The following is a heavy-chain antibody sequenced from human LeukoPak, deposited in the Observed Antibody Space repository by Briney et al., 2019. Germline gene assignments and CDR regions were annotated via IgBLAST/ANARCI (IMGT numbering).Heavy chain of an antibody. CDR1: GFTFSNAW. CDR2: IKSKTDGGTT. V-gene: IGHV3-15*07. J-gene: IGHJ4*02. Sequence: GGSLRLSCAASGFTFSNAWMNWVRQAPGKGLEWVGRIKSKTDGGTTDYAAPVKGRFTISRDDSKNTLYLQMNSLRAEDTAVYYCAKSPAMIAVLHFDYWGQGTLVTVSS. CDR3: AKSPAMIAVLHFDY. D-gene: IGHD3-22*01.